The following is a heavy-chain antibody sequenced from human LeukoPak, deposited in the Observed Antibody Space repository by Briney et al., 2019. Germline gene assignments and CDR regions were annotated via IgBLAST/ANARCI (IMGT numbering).Heavy chain of an antibody. CDR1: GGSFSGYY. D-gene: IGHD3-10*01. J-gene: IGHJ4*02. CDR3: ARDPPGTGG. CDR2: INHSGST. V-gene: IGHV4-34*01. Sequence: SGTLSLTCAVYGGSFSGYYWSWIRQPPGKGLEWIGEINHSGSTNYNPSLKSRVTISVDTSKNQFSLKLSSVTAADTAVYYRARDPPGTGGWGQGTLVTVPS.